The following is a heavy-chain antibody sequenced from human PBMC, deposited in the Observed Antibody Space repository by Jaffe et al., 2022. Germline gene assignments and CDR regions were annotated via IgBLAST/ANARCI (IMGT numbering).Heavy chain of an antibody. CDR3: AKDDLYYYYGSGSSPSWADY. V-gene: IGHV3-30*02. J-gene: IGHJ4*02. CDR2: IRYDGSNK. CDR1: GFTFSSYG. D-gene: IGHD3-10*01. Sequence: QVQLVESGGGVVQPGGSLRLSCAASGFTFSSYGMHWVRQAPGKGLEWVAFIRYDGSNKYYADSVKGRFTISRDNSKNTLYLQMNSLRAEDTAVYYCAKDDLYYYYGSGSSPSWADYWGQGTLVTVSS.